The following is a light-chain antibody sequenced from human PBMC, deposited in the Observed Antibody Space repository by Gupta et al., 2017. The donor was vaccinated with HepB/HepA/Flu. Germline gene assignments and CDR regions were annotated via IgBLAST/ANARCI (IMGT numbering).Light chain of an antibody. CDR1: QSISSW. CDR2: KAS. Sequence: DIQMTQSPSTLSASVGDRVTITCRASQSISSWLDWYQQKPGKAPKLLIYKASSLESGVPLRFSGSGSGTEFTLTISSLQPDDFANYYCQQHNSYPWTFGQGTKVEIK. V-gene: IGKV1-5*03. J-gene: IGKJ1*01. CDR3: QQHNSYPWT.